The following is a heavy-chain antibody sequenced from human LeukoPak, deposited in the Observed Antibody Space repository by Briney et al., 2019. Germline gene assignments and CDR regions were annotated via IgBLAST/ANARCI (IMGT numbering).Heavy chain of an antibody. CDR3: ASLGGLPAAMTRDYYYYGMDV. D-gene: IGHD2-2*01. Sequence: ASVKVSCKASGYTFTSYDINWVRQATGQGLEWMGWMNPNSGNTGYAQKFQGRVTMTRNTSISTAYMELSSLRSEDTAVYYCASLGGLPAAMTRDYYYYGMDVWGQGTTVTVSS. CDR2: MNPNSGNT. CDR1: GYTFTSYD. V-gene: IGHV1-8*01. J-gene: IGHJ6*02.